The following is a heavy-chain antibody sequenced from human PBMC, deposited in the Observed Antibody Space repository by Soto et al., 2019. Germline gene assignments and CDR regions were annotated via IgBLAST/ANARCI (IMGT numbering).Heavy chain of an antibody. D-gene: IGHD3-16*02. CDR3: ARGGLYYDYIWGSHHEDDY. Sequence: GASVKVSCKASGYTFTSYGISWVRQAPGQGLEWMGWISAYNGNTNYAQKLQGRVTMTTDTSTSTAYMELRSLRSDDTAVYYCARGGLYYDYIWGSHHEDDYWGQGTLVTVSS. CDR1: GYTFTSYG. V-gene: IGHV1-18*01. CDR2: ISAYNGNT. J-gene: IGHJ4*02.